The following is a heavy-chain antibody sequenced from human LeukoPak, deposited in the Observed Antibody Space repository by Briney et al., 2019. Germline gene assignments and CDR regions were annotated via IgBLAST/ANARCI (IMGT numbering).Heavy chain of an antibody. V-gene: IGHV4-61*02. CDR3: ARVYSSGSLRGSDAFDI. CDR2: IYTSGST. CDR1: GGSISSGSYY. D-gene: IGHD6-19*01. J-gene: IGHJ3*02. Sequence: SETLSLTCTVSGGSISSGSYYWSWIRQPAGKGLEWIGRIYTSGSTNYNPSLKSRVTISVDTSKNQFSLKLSSVTAADTAVYYCARVYSSGSLRGSDAFDIWGQGTMVTVSS.